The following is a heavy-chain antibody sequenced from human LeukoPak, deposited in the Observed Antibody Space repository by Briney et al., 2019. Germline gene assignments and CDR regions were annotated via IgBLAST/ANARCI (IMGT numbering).Heavy chain of an antibody. CDR2: IKSKTDGGTT. D-gene: IGHD3-22*01. J-gene: IGHJ4*02. CDR3: TTGYYDSSGYYYDY. V-gene: IGHV3-15*01. Sequence: GGSLRLSCAASGFSFSSYEMNWVRQAPGKGLEWVGRIKSKTDGGTTDYAAPVKGRFTISRDDSKNTLYLQMNSLKTEDTAVYYCTTGYYDSSGYYYDYWGQGTLVTVSS. CDR1: GFSFSSYE.